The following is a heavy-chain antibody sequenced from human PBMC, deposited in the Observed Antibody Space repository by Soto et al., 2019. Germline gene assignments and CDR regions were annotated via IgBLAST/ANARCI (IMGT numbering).Heavy chain of an antibody. J-gene: IGHJ3*02. CDR2: ISSSSSYI. V-gene: IGHV3-21*01. CDR3: AREGIPYSSGWFRAFDI. D-gene: IGHD6-19*01. CDR1: GFTFSSYS. Sequence: GGSLRLSCAASGFTFSSYSMNWVRQAPGKGLEWVSSISSSSSYIYYADSVKGRFTISRDNAKNSLYMQMNSLRAEDTDVYYCAREGIPYSSGWFRAFDIWGQGTMVTVSS.